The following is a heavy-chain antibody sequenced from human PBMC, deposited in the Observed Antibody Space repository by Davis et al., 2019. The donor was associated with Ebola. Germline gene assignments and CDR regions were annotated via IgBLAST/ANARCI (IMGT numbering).Heavy chain of an antibody. J-gene: IGHJ4*02. CDR3: AKEAPGDYYQEIDS. CDR1: GFTFSTYA. CDR2: ISVSGLST. Sequence: PGGSLRLSCAASGFTFSTYAMSWVRQAPGKGLEWVSAISVSGLSTYYADSVKGRFTISRDNSKNTLYLQMNSLRAEDTAVYYCAKEAPGDYYQEIDSWGQGTLVTVSS. D-gene: IGHD5-12*01. V-gene: IGHV3-23*01.